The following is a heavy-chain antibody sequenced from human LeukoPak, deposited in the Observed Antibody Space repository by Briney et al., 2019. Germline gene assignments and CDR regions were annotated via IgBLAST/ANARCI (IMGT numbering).Heavy chain of an antibody. D-gene: IGHD6-13*01. J-gene: IGHJ4*02. V-gene: IGHV4-31*03. Sequence: TSETLSLTCTVSGGSISSGGYYWSWIRQHPGKGLEWIGYIYYSGSTYYNPSLKSRVTISVDTSKNQFSLKPSSVTAADTAVYYCAIKTGSIAAAGKGTGNFDYWGQGTLVTVSS. CDR3: AIKTGSIAAAGKGTGNFDY. CDR2: IYYSGST. CDR1: GGSISSGGYY.